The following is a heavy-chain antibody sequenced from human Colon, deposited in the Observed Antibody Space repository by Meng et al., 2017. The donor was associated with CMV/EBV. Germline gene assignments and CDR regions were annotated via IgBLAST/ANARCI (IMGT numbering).Heavy chain of an antibody. CDR2: ITYDGSAE. D-gene: IGHD2-2*01. V-gene: IGHV3-30*18. CDR1: GFAFSSSG. Sequence: GGSLRLSCAASGFAFSSSGLHWVRQAPGKGPEWVAFITYDGSAEKYVDSVKGRFTLSRDTSKNTLYLQMSSLRSEDSGVYYCAKDGGGPARSFEYWGQGTLVTVSS. CDR3: AKDGGGPARSFEY. J-gene: IGHJ4*02.